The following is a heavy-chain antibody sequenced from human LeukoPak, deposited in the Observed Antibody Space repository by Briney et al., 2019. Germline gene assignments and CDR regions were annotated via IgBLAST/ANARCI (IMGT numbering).Heavy chain of an antibody. Sequence: ASVKVSCKASGYTFTSYDFNWVRQATGQRPEWMGWMSPNSGDTGYAQKFRDRVTMTRNTSISTAYMELGSLRSDDTAVYYCARGPPNWGYDYWGPGTLVTVSS. CDR2: MSPNSGDT. J-gene: IGHJ4*02. CDR3: ARGPPNWGYDY. CDR1: GYTFTSYD. V-gene: IGHV1-8*01. D-gene: IGHD7-27*01.